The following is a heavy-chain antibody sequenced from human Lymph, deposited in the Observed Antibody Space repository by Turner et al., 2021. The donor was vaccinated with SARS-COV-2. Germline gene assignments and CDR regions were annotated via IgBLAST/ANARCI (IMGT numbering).Heavy chain of an antibody. CDR3: ARDRDSSGWVDY. D-gene: IGHD3-22*01. Sequence: QVQLVESWGCVVQPGSSLRLSCSASVFTFSSYAMHWVRQAPGKGLEWVAFISYDGSDKYYADSVKGRFTFSRDNSKNTLYLQMNSLRAEDTAVYYCARDRDSSGWVDYWGQGTLVTVAS. J-gene: IGHJ4*02. CDR1: VFTFSSYA. CDR2: ISYDGSDK. V-gene: IGHV3-30*04.